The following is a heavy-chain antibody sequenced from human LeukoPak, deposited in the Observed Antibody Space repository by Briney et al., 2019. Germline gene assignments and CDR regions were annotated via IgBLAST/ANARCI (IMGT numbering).Heavy chain of an antibody. J-gene: IGHJ5*02. CDR1: GFTFSSYS. CDR2: ISSSSSYI. CDR3: ARGAGYCSSTSCKPPENWFDP. D-gene: IGHD2-2*01. V-gene: IGHV3-21*01. Sequence: GGSLRLSCAASGFTFSSYSMNWVRQAPGKGLEWVSSISSSSSYIYYADSVKGRFTISRDNAKNSLYLQMNSLRAEDTAVYYCARGAGYCSSTSCKPPENWFDPWGQGTLVTVSS.